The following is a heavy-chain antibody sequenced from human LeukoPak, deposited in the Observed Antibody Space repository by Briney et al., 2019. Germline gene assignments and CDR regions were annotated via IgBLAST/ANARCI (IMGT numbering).Heavy chain of an antibody. D-gene: IGHD2-2*03. J-gene: IGHJ5*02. CDR3: VTEQTWIFRS. CDR1: GFSFDEYT. Sequence: GGSLRLSCAASGFSFDEYTMHWVRQAPGKGLEWVSLITWDGGSTFYADSVKGRFTISRNNRKKSLYLQMNSLRAEDTALYFCVTEQTWIFRSWGQGTLVTVSS. CDR2: ITWDGGST. V-gene: IGHV3-43D*04.